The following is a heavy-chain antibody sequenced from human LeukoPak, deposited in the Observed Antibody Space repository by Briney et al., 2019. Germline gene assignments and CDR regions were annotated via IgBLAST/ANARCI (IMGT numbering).Heavy chain of an antibody. J-gene: IGHJ3*02. V-gene: IGHV4-34*01. CDR2: INHSGST. Sequence: SETLSLTCAVYGGSFSGYYWSWIRQPPGKGLEWIGEINHSGSTNYNPSLKSRVTISVDTPKNQFSLKLSSVTAADTAVYYCRDDAFDIWGQGTMVTVSS. CDR1: GGSFSGYY. CDR3: RDDAFDI.